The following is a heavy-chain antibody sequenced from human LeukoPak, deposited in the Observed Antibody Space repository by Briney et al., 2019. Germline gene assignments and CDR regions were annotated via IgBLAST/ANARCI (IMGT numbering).Heavy chain of an antibody. V-gene: IGHV4-39*07. CDR3: AREDRKGSSSSY. D-gene: IGHD6-6*01. Sequence: SETLSLTCTVSGGSISSSSYYWGWFRQPPGKGLEWIGSIYYSGSTYYNPSLKSRVTISVDTSKNQFSLRLSSVTAADTAVYYCAREDRKGSSSSYWGQGTLVTVSS. CDR2: IYYSGST. CDR1: GGSISSSSYY. J-gene: IGHJ4*02.